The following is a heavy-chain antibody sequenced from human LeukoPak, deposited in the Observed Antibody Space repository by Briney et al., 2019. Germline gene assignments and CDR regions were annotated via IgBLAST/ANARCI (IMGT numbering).Heavy chain of an antibody. CDR2: IKQDGSEK. V-gene: IGHV3-7*01. J-gene: IGHJ4*02. D-gene: IGHD1-26*01. CDR3: ARDLPGWGYYFDY. Sequence: PGGSLRLSCAASGFTFSSYWMSWVRQAPGKGLEWVANIKQDGSEKYYVDSVKGRFTISRDNAKNSLYLQMNSLRAEDTAVYYCARDLPGWGYYFDYWGQGTLVTVSP. CDR1: GFTFSSYW.